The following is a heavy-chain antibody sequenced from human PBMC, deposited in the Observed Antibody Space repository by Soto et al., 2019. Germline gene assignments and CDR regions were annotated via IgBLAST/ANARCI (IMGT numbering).Heavy chain of an antibody. V-gene: IGHV1-18*01. CDR3: PSALPDADVWSGSNWDY. D-gene: IGHD3-3*01. CDR1: GYTFTSYG. J-gene: IGHJ4*02. CDR2: ISAYNGNT. Sequence: QVQLVQSGAEVKKPGASVKVSCKASGYTFTSYGISWVRQAPGQGLEWMGWISAYNGNTNYAQKLQGRVTMTPDTSPSTAYMELRSLTSDDTAVYYCPSALPDADVWSGSNWDYWGQGTLVTVSS.